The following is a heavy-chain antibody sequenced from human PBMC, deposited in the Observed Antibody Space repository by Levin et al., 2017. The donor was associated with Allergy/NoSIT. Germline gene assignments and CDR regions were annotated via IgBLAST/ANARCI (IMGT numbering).Heavy chain of an antibody. Sequence: GESLKISCAGSGFPFSDYYMSWIRQAPGKGLEWVSYIGGSGGSIYYADSVKGRFTISRDNAKNSLYLQMNSLRAEDTAVYYCARHGYCSTTSCKGDWFDPWGQGTLVTVSS. V-gene: IGHV3-11*01. CDR1: GFPFSDYY. CDR3: ARHGYCSTTSCKGDWFDP. J-gene: IGHJ5*02. CDR2: IGGSGGSI. D-gene: IGHD2-2*01.